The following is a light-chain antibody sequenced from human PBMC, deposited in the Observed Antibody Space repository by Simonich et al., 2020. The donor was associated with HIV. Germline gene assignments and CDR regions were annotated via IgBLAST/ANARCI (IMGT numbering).Light chain of an antibody. V-gene: IGKV1-5*03. CDR2: QAS. J-gene: IGKJ1*01. Sequence: DIQMTQSPSTLSASVGDRVTITCRASQNIRSWLACYQQKPGKEPNLLINQASSLERGVPSRFSGSGSGTEFTLTIRSLQPDDFASYYCQQYYSTPPWTFGQGTKVEIK. CDR1: QNIRSW. CDR3: QQYYSTPPWT.